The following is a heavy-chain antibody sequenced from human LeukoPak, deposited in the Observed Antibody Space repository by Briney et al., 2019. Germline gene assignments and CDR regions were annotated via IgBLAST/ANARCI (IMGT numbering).Heavy chain of an antibody. V-gene: IGHV3-23*01. Sequence: GGSLRLSCAASGFPFSTYAMSWVRQAPGKGLEWFSTFTGGGADTYYADSVKGRFTISRDNSKNTLYLQLNSLRAEDTAIYYCAKDLDPGYCSSTACYGYFQHWGQGTQVTVSS. CDR2: FTGGGADT. D-gene: IGHD2-2*01. J-gene: IGHJ1*01. CDR3: AKDLDPGYCSSTACYGYFQH. CDR1: GFPFSTYA.